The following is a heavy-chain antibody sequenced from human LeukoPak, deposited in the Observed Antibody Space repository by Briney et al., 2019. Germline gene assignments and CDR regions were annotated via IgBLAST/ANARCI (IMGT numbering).Heavy chain of an antibody. D-gene: IGHD1-26*01. V-gene: IGHV3-23*01. Sequence: PGGSLRLSCAASGFTFSSYAMIWVRQAPGKGLEWVSTITSSGGSTYYADSVKGRFTISRDNSKNTLYLQMSSLRAEDTAIYFCAKLVSGSYRYFHYWGQGTLVTVSS. J-gene: IGHJ4*02. CDR3: AKLVSGSYRYFHY. CDR2: ITSSGGST. CDR1: GFTFSSYA.